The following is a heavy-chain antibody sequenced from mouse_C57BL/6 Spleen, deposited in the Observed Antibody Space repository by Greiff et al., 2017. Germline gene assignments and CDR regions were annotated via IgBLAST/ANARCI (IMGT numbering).Heavy chain of an antibody. Sequence: DVQLVESGGDLVKPGGSLKLSCAASGFTFSSYGMSWVRQTPDKRLEWVANISSGGSYTYYPDSVKGRFTISRDNAKNTLYLQMSSLKSEDTAMYYCAGDYDGFFDYWGQGTTLTVSS. V-gene: IGHV5-6*01. CDR1: GFTFSSYG. CDR2: ISSGGSYT. J-gene: IGHJ2*01. D-gene: IGHD2-4*01. CDR3: AGDYDGFFDY.